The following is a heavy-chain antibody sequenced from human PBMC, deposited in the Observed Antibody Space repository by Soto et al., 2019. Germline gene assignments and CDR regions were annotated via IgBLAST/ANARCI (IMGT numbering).Heavy chain of an antibody. V-gene: IGHV1-69*12. CDR3: ARESRYCSGGSCYFLPGIDY. CDR1: GGTFSSYA. D-gene: IGHD2-15*01. J-gene: IGHJ4*02. CDR2: IIPIFGTA. Sequence: QVQLVQSGAEVKKPGSSVKVSCKASGGTFSSYAISWVRQAPGQGLEWMGGIIPIFGTANYAQKFQGRVTITADESPSTAYMELSSLRSEETAVYYCARESRYCSGGSCYFLPGIDYWGQGTLVTVSS.